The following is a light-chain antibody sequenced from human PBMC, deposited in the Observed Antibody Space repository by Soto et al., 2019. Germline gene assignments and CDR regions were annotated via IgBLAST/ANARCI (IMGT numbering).Light chain of an antibody. CDR2: DAS. CDR1: QSVSSSY. V-gene: IGKV3-20*01. Sequence: EIVLTQSPGTLSLSPGERATLSCRASQSVSSSYLAWYQQKPGQAPRLLIYDASTRATGIPDRFSGSGSGTDFTLTISRLEPEDFAVYYCQQYDSSWTFGQGTKVDIK. CDR3: QQYDSSWT. J-gene: IGKJ1*01.